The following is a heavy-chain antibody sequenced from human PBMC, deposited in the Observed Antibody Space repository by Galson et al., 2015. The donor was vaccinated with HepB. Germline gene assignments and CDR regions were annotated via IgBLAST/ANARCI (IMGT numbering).Heavy chain of an antibody. CDR2: TYYRGST. D-gene: IGHD3-22*01. J-gene: IGHJ4*02. CDR1: GGSISGYS. V-gene: IGHV4-59*08. Sequence: SETLSLTCTVSGGSISGYSWTWIRQSPGKGREWIGNTYYRGSTNYNPSLKSRVPIPVDTSKNQFSLKLRFVTASDTAVYYCARLYDRGGLWARSDYWGQGVLVIVSS. CDR3: ARLYDRGGLWARSDY.